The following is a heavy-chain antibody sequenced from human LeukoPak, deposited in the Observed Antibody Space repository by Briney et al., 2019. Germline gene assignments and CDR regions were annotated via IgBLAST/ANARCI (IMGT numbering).Heavy chain of an antibody. V-gene: IGHV1-18*01. J-gene: IGHJ4*02. CDR2: ISAYNGNT. Sequence: APVKVSCKASGYTFTSYGISWVRQAPGQGLEWMGWISAYNGNTNYAQKLQGRVTMTTDTSTSTAYMELRSLRSDDTAVYYCARDRGISGYCSGGSCYSERYFDYWGQGTLVTVSS. D-gene: IGHD2-15*01. CDR3: ARDRGISGYCSGGSCYSERYFDY. CDR1: GYTFTSYG.